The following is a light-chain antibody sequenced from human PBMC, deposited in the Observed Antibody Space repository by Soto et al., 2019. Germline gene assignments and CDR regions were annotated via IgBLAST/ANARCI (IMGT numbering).Light chain of an antibody. CDR1: SSDVGGYND. CDR3: SSYTTSNTVV. J-gene: IGLJ3*02. V-gene: IGLV2-14*03. Sequence: QSALTQPASVSGSPGQSIAISCTGTSSDVGGYNDVSWYQRHPGKTPKLIIYDVSNRPSGVSDRFSGSRSGNTASLTISGLQAEDAADYYCSSYTTSNTVVFGGGTKVTVL. CDR2: DVS.